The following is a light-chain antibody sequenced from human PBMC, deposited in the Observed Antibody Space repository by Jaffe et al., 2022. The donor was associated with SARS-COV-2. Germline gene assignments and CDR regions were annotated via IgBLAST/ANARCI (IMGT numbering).Light chain of an antibody. CDR1: QRIVTY. CDR3: QQTYSLPWT. V-gene: IGKV1-39*01. Sequence: DIQMTQSPSSLSASVGDKVTITCRASQRIVTYLNWYQQRPGKAPELLLFGASNLVGGDPSRFSGSGSETDFTLTVTNLQPDDSATFYCQQTYSLPWTFGQGTRVEIK. CDR2: GAS. J-gene: IGKJ1*01.